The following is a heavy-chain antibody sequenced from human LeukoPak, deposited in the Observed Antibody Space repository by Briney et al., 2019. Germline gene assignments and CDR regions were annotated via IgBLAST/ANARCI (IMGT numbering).Heavy chain of an antibody. D-gene: IGHD3-22*01. V-gene: IGHV1-2*02. CDR3: ARVTGYMIEDYFDY. J-gene: IGHJ4*02. CDR2: INPNSGGT. CDR1: GYTFTGYY. Sequence: ASVTVSCKASGYTFTGYYMHWVRQAPGQGLEWMGWINPNSGGTNYAQKFQGRVTMTRDTATSTVYMELSSLRSEDTAVYYCARVTGYMIEDYFDYWGQGTLVTVSS.